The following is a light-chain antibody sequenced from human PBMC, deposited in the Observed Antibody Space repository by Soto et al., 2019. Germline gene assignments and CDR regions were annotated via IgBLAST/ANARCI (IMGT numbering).Light chain of an antibody. CDR1: QRVSSY. J-gene: IGKJ5*01. CDR2: DAS. V-gene: IGKV3-11*01. Sequence: EIVLTQSPATLSFSPGEKATLPCGPIQRVSSYLAWYQQKPGQAPRLLIYDASNRATGIPARFSGSGSGTDFTLTISSLEPEDFAVYYCQQRSNWPITFGQGTRLEIK. CDR3: QQRSNWPIT.